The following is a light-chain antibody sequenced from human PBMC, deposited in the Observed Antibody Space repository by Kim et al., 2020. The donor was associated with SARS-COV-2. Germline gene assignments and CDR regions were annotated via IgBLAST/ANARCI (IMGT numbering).Light chain of an antibody. Sequence: TCPFPSDINVGSHNVYLLQQTPGSPPRYLLSSFSDSDKGQGSGVPSRFSGSKDASANTGILLISGLQSEDEADYYCMIWPRNAVLFGGGTQLTVL. CDR1: SDINVGSHN. J-gene: IGLJ2*01. V-gene: IGLV5-37*01. CDR2: SFSDSDK. CDR3: MIWPRNAVL.